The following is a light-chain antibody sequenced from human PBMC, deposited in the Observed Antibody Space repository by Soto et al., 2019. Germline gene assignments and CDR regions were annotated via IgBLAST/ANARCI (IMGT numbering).Light chain of an antibody. CDR1: QSISSW. V-gene: IGKV1-5*01. Sequence: DIQMTQSPFTLSASVGDRVTITCRASQSISSWLAWYQQKPGKAPKLLIYAASTLQSGVPLRFSGSGSGTSFTLTISSLQPEDFATYHCPQPLHYPITFGQGTKVDIK. CDR2: AAS. CDR3: PQPLHYPIT. J-gene: IGKJ1*01.